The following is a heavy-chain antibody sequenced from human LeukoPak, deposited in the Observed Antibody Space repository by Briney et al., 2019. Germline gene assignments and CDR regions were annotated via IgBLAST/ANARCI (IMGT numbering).Heavy chain of an antibody. J-gene: IGHJ4*02. D-gene: IGHD5-18*01. CDR2: IYTSGST. CDR3: AREPDHRYSYGPVDY. V-gene: IGHV4-61*02. CDR1: VGSISSGSYY. Sequence: PSQTLSLTCTVSVGSISSGSYYWRWIRQPAGEGLGWIGRIYTSGSTNYNPSLKSRTTISVDTSKNQFSLKLSSVTAADTAVYYWAREPDHRYSYGPVDYWGQGTLVTVSS.